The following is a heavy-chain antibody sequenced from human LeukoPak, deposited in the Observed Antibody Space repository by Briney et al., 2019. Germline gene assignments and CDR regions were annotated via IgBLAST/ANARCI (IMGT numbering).Heavy chain of an antibody. CDR1: GFKFSSDW. CDR3: ARHSSGYY. CDR2: IKEDGSEK. D-gene: IGHD3-22*01. J-gene: IGHJ4*02. V-gene: IGHV3-7*01. Sequence: GGSLRLSCAASGFKFSSDWRSWVRQAPGKGLEWVANIKEDGSEKYYVDSVKGRFTISRDNAKNSLYLQMNSLRAEDTAVYYCARHSSGYYWGQGTLVTVSS.